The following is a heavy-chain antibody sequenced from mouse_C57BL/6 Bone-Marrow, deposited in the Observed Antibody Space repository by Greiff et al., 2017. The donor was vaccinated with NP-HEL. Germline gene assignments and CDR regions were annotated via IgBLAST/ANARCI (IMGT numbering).Heavy chain of an antibody. CDR2: IYPGDGDT. CDR1: GYAFSSSW. J-gene: IGHJ2*01. V-gene: IGHV1-82*01. Sequence: VQLKESGPELVKPGASVKISCKASGYAFSSSWMNWVKQRPGKGLEWIGRIYPGDGDTNYNGKFKGKATLTADKSSSTAYMQLSSLTSEDSAVYFCARSGYDYYFDYWGQGTTLTVSS. D-gene: IGHD2-4*01. CDR3: ARSGYDYYFDY.